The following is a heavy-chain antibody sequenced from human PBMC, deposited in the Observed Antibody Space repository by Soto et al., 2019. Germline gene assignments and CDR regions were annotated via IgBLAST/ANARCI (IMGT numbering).Heavy chain of an antibody. D-gene: IGHD6-19*01. CDR2: LSYDGSNK. Sequence: QVQLEESGGGVVQPGRSLRLSCAASGFTFSDYSLHWVRQAPGKGLEWVAVLSYDGSNKYNAESVKGRFNISRDNSKNTLYLEMNSLRAEDTAVYYYARTTVVSGTPEFDHWGQGTLVTVSS. J-gene: IGHJ4*02. V-gene: IGHV3-30-3*01. CDR1: GFTFSDYS. CDR3: ARTTVVSGTPEFDH.